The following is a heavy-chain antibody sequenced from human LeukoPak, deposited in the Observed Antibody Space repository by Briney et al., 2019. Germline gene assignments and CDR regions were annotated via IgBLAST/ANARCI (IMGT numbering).Heavy chain of an antibody. CDR1: GLSFNKDV. CDR2: VSPGGVSP. V-gene: IGHV3-23*01. D-gene: IGHD3-3*01. Sequence: GGSLRLSCVVSGLSFNKDVMSWFRQAPGKGLEWVSSVSPGGVSPNHADSVKGRFTVSRDDSLNTLYLQMNSLRVDDTAVYYCARDSSQYDFRSGYQLKYSYMDVWGKGTTVTVSS. CDR3: ARDSSQYDFRSGYQLKYSYMDV. J-gene: IGHJ6*03.